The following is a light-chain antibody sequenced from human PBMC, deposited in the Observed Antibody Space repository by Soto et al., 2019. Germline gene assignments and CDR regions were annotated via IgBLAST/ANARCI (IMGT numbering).Light chain of an antibody. CDR3: QQYNGHPLT. CDR2: DAS. CDR1: QSVSSY. J-gene: IGKJ4*01. Sequence: EIVLTQSPATLSLSPGERATLSCRASQSVSSYLAWYQQKPGQAPRLLIYDASNRATGIPARFSGSGSGTDFTLTISSLQTDDFATYYCQQYNGHPLTFGGGTKVEIK. V-gene: IGKV3-11*01.